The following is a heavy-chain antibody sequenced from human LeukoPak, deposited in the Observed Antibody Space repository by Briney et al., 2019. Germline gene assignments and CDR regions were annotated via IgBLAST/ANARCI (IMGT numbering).Heavy chain of an antibody. CDR3: ARGIIRGYQYHGMDV. CDR2: IYYSGST. V-gene: IGHV4-30-4*01. J-gene: IGHJ6*02. Sequence: PSQTLSLTCTVSGGSISSGDYYWSWIRQPPGKGLEWIGYIYYSGSTYYNPSLKSRVTISVDTSKNQFSLKLSSVTAADTAVYYCARGIIRGYQYHGMDVWGQGTTVTVSS. CDR1: GGSISSGDYY. D-gene: IGHD3-16*01.